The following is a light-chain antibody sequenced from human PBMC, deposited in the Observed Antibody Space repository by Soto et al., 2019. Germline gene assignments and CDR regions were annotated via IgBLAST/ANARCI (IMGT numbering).Light chain of an antibody. CDR2: LGS. J-gene: IGKJ3*01. Sequence: DIVMTQSPLSLPVTPGEPASISCRSSQSLLFNGYNYLDWYLQKPGQSPQLLISLGSNRAPGVPDRFSGSGSGTDFTLKISRVEAEDVGVYYCMQGVQTPFTFGPGTKVDIK. CDR1: QSLLFNGYNY. V-gene: IGKV2-28*01. CDR3: MQGVQTPFT.